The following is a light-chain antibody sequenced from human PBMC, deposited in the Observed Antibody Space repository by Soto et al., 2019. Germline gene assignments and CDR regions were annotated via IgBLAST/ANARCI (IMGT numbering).Light chain of an antibody. Sequence: EMVLTQSPGTLSLSPGEIATLSCRAGQSFSSSYLAWFQKIPGQAPRLLIHGTFSRATGIPARFSGSGSGTDFTLTISRMEPEDFAVYYCQHYGSSPFTFGPGTKVDIK. CDR2: GTF. V-gene: IGKV3-20*01. CDR3: QHYGSSPFT. CDR1: QSFSSSY. J-gene: IGKJ3*01.